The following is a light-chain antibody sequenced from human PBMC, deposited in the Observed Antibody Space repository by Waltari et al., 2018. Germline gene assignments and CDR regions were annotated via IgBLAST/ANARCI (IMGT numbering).Light chain of an antibody. CDR1: QSLLYSSNNKNY. CDR2: WAS. V-gene: IGKV4-1*01. J-gene: IGKJ1*01. CDR3: QQYYGTPPT. Sequence: DIVMTQSPDFLTVSLGERATIHCKSSQSLLYSSNNKNYLAWYQQKLGQPPNLLIYWASTRKSGVPDRFSGSGSGTDFTLTISSLQAEDVAVYYCQQYYGTPPTFGQGTKVDIK.